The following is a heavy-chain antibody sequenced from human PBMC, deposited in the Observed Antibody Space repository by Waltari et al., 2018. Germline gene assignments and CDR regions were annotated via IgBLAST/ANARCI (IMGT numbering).Heavy chain of an antibody. D-gene: IGHD4-17*01. CDR1: GGSISSHY. Sequence: QVQLQESGPGLVKPSETLSLTCTVSGGSISSHYWSWIRQPPGKGLEWIGYIYYSGSTNYNPSLKSRGTISVDTSKNQFSLKLSAVTAADTAVYYCARGDYPGNWFDPWGQGTLVTVSS. CDR2: IYYSGST. V-gene: IGHV4-59*11. CDR3: ARGDYPGNWFDP. J-gene: IGHJ5*02.